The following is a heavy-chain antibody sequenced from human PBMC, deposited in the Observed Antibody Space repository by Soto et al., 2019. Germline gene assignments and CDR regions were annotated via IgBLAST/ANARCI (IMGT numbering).Heavy chain of an antibody. Sequence: QVQLVGSGGGVVQPGRSLRLSCAASGFTFSSYAMHWVRQDPGKGLEWVAVISYDGSNKYYADSVKGRFTISRDNSKNTLYLQMNSLRAEDTAVYYCARGPSSLTRFDYWGQGTLVTVSS. J-gene: IGHJ4*02. V-gene: IGHV3-30-3*01. CDR2: ISYDGSNK. CDR3: ARGPSSLTRFDY. CDR1: GFTFSSYA. D-gene: IGHD2-2*01.